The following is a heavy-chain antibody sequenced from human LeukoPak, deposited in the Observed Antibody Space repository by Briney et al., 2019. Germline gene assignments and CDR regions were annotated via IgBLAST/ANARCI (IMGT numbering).Heavy chain of an antibody. J-gene: IGHJ3*02. V-gene: IGHV4-39*07. Sequence: SETLSLTCTVSGGSISSSSYYWSWIRQPPGKGLEWIGEINHSGSTNYNPSLKSRVTISVDTSKNQFSLKLSSVTAADTAVYYCARPTTLYSSKGGAFDIWGQGTMVTVSS. D-gene: IGHD6-13*01. CDR2: INHSGST. CDR3: ARPTTLYSSKGGAFDI. CDR1: GGSISSSSYY.